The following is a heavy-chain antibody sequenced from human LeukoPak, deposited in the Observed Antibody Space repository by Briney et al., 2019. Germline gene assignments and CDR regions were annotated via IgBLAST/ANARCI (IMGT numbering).Heavy chain of an antibody. D-gene: IGHD3-10*01. J-gene: IGHJ2*01. CDR1: GGSFSGYY. CDR3: ARGKLWGYWYFDL. V-gene: IGHV4-34*01. CDR2: INHSGST. Sequence: RSETLSLPCSVYGGSFSGYYWSWIRQPPGKGLEWIGEINHSGSTNYNPSLKSRVTISVDTSKNQFSLKLSSVTAADTAVYYCARGKLWGYWYFDLWGRGPLVAVSS.